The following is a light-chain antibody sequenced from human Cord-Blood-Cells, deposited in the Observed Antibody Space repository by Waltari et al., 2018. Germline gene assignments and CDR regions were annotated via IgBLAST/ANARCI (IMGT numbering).Light chain of an antibody. V-gene: IGLV2-14*01. J-gene: IGLJ1*01. Sequence: QSALTQPASVSGSPGQSIPISCTGTSIDVGGYNYVSWYQQHPGKAPKLMIYDVSNRPSGVSNRFSGSKSGNTASLTISGLQAEDEADYYCSSYTSSSTLYVFGTGTKVTVL. CDR3: SSYTSSSTLYV. CDR1: SIDVGGYNY. CDR2: DVS.